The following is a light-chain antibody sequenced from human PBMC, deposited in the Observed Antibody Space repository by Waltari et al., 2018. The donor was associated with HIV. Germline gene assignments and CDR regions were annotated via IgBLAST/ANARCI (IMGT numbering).Light chain of an antibody. CDR2: KAS. CDR1: QNVDSW. J-gene: IGKJ2*01. Sequence: IQMTQSPSILSASVGDRITITCRASQNVDSWLAWYQQRPGRATKLLIYKASTLEYDVPARFSGSGSGTNFTLTINNLHPDDFATYYCQQYNSDFYTFGLGTRLDLK. V-gene: IGKV1-5*03. CDR3: QQYNSDFYT.